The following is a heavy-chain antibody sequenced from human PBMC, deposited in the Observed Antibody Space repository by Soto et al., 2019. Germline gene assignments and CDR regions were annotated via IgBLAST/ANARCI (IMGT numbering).Heavy chain of an antibody. CDR2: IGGSGKCT. V-gene: IGHV3-23*01. CDR1: GFKFTSYA. CDR3: ANRLVEDCAADLEN. J-gene: IGHJ1*01. Sequence: EVQLLESGGGLAQPGGSLRLSCAATGFKFTSYAMSWVRQAPGKGLEWVSGIGGSGKCTHYADSVKGRFTLTRDNSNRTLVLHMAPLTTGDSGGYAAANRLVEDCAADLENLAQGTLV. D-gene: IGHD2-21*02.